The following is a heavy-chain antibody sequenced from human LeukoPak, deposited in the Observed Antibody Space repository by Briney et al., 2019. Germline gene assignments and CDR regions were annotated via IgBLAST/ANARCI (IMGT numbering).Heavy chain of an antibody. Sequence: SETLSPTCTVSGGSISSYYWSWIRQPPGKGLEWIGYIYYSGSTNYNPSLKSRVTISVDTSKNQFSLKLSSVTAADTAVYYCARSSTVVRLDYWGQGTLVTVSS. V-gene: IGHV4-59*01. CDR2: IYYSGST. CDR3: ARSSTVVRLDY. D-gene: IGHD4-23*01. CDR1: GGSISSYY. J-gene: IGHJ4*02.